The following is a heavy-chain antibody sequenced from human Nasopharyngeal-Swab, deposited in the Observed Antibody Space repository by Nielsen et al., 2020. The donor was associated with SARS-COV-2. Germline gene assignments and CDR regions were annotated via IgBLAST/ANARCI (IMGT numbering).Heavy chain of an antibody. CDR1: GFTFSSYW. CDR3: ARHYDFWSGYYNSHFYGMDV. D-gene: IGHD3-3*01. Sequence: GESPKISCAASGFTFSSYWMTWVRQAPGKGLEWVANIKHDGSAKYYADSVKGRFTISRDNAKSSLHLQMNSLRAEDTAVYYCARHYDFWSGYYNSHFYGMDVWGQGTTVTVSS. CDR2: IKHDGSAK. J-gene: IGHJ6*02. V-gene: IGHV3-7*01.